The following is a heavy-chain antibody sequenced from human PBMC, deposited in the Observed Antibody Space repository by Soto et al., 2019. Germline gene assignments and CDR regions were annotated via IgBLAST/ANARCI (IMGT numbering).Heavy chain of an antibody. CDR1: GFTFSSYS. CDR3: AKVKGEGSGYSYGYEYYFDY. CDR2: ISGSGGST. V-gene: IGHV3-23*01. J-gene: IGHJ4*02. Sequence: PGGSLRLSCASSGFTFSSYSMILVRQAPGKGLEWVSAISGSGGSTYYADSVKGRFTISRDNSKNTLYLQMNSLRAEDTAVYYCAKVKGEGSGYSYGYEYYFDYWGQGTLVTVSS. D-gene: IGHD5-18*01.